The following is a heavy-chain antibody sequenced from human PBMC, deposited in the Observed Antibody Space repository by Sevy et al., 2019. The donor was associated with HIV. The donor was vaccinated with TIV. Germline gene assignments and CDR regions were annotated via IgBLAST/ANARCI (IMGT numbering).Heavy chain of an antibody. Sequence: SESLSLTCTVSGDSITSYYWAWIRQPPGKGLEWIGNVHNGGSTNYNPSLKSRLTISVDTTNNQFSLKLGSVTVPDTAVYFCARLYTRGWTRFEHWGQGIKVTVSS. CDR2: VHNGGST. J-gene: IGHJ4*02. V-gene: IGHV4-59*01. CDR3: ARLYTRGWTRFEH. CDR1: GDSITSYY. D-gene: IGHD6-19*01.